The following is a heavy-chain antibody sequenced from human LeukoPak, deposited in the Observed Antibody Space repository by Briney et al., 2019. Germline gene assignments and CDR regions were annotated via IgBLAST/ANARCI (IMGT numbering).Heavy chain of an antibody. V-gene: IGHV1-69*04. CDR1: GGTFSSYA. CDR2: IIPILGIA. J-gene: IGHJ4*02. Sequence: AASVKVSCKASGGTFSSYAISWVRQAPGPGLEWMGRIIPILGIANYAQKFQCRVTITADKSTSTAYMELSSLRSEDTAVYYCARGDSSGLTDYWGQGTLVTVSS. CDR3: ARGDSSGLTDY. D-gene: IGHD3-22*01.